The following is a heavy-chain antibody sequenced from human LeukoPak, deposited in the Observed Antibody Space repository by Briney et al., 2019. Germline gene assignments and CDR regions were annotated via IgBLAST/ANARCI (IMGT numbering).Heavy chain of an antibody. Sequence: SETLSLTCTVSGGSISSHYWSWIRQPPGKGLEWIGYIYYSGSTNYNPSLKSRVTISVDTSKNQFSLKLSSVTAADTAVYYCARGGRYDFWSGYYPYYYYYYMDVWGKGTTVTVSS. V-gene: IGHV4-59*11. CDR3: ARGGRYDFWSGYYPYYYYYYMDV. J-gene: IGHJ6*03. CDR2: IYYSGST. CDR1: GGSISSHY. D-gene: IGHD3-3*01.